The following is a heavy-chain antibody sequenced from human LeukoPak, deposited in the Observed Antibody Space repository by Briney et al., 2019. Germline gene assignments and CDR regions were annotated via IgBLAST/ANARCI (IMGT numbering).Heavy chain of an antibody. Sequence: GGSLRLSCVASGFTFSSSTVNWFRQAPGKGLEWVSVITSSSVIFYADSVKGRFTISRDNAKNSLFLQMNGLRAEDTAVYYCVRDGYDYWGQGTLVTVSS. CDR2: ITSSSVI. CDR1: GFTFSSST. CDR3: VRDGYDY. J-gene: IGHJ4*02. V-gene: IGHV3-21*06. D-gene: IGHD3-22*01.